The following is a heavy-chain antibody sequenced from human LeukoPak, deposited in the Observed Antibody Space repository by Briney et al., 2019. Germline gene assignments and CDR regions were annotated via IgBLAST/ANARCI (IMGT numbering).Heavy chain of an antibody. V-gene: IGHV3-74*01. Sequence: GGSLRLSCVASGFTFTSYWMHWVRQAPGKGLVWVSRINSDGSSTNYADSVKGRFTISRDNAKNTLYLRMNSLRAEDTAIYYCAKYGPQDSGSSHFDYWGQGALVTVSS. CDR1: GFTFTSYW. J-gene: IGHJ4*02. CDR3: AKYGPQDSGSSHFDY. D-gene: IGHD1-26*01. CDR2: INSDGSST.